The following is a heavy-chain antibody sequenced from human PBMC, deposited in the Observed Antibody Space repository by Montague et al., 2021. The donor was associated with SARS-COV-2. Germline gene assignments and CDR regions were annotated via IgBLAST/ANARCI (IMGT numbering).Heavy chain of an antibody. J-gene: IGHJ5*02. V-gene: IGHV4-59*01. CDR3: AREVSGSYYNGWFDP. D-gene: IGHD3-10*01. CDR2: IYYTGST. CDR1: GGSINNYC. Sequence: SETLSLTCNVSGGSINNYCWSWIRQSPGRGLEWIGYIYYTGSTTRNPSLDSRVTISVDTSKNQFSLKLSSVTAADTAVYYCAREVSGSYYNGWFDPWGQGTLVTVSS.